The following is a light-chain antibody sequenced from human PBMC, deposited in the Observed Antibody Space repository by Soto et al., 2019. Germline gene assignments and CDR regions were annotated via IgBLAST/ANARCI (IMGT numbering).Light chain of an antibody. V-gene: IGKV1-5*01. Sequence: DIDLTQSPSTLCARVVDKVTIACRASQNISPWLAWFQQKPGKAPKLLIYDASTLESGVPSRFSGSGSGTEFTLTISSLQPDDLASYYCQQPRSYPVTFGGGTKVDIK. CDR1: QNISPW. CDR2: DAS. J-gene: IGKJ4*01. CDR3: QQPRSYPVT.